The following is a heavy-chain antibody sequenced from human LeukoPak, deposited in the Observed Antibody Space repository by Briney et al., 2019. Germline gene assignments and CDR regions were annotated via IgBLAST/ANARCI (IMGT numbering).Heavy chain of an antibody. CDR1: GDTFTSYT. CDR2: IIPILGKE. V-gene: IGHV1-69*02. D-gene: IGHD5-12*01. CDR3: ASRSGYDHYYYYMDV. J-gene: IGHJ6*03. Sequence: GSSVKVSCKASGDTFTSYTISWVRQAPGQGLEWRGRIIPILGKENYAQKIQGRVTITADKSTRTAYMELSSVRSEDTAVYYCASRSGYDHYYYYMDVWGNGTTVTVSS.